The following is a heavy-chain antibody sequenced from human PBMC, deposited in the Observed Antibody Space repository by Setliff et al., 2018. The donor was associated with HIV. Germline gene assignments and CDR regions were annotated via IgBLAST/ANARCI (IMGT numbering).Heavy chain of an antibody. J-gene: IGHJ4*02. V-gene: IGHV1-69*10. Sequence: ASVKVSCKASGGTFSSYAISWVRHAPGQGLEWMGGIIPILGVPRYAQKFQGRVTITADKSTSTSYMHLSSLRAEDTAVYFCARGEDYDSSGYYVTWGQGSLVTVSS. CDR1: GGTFSSYA. D-gene: IGHD3-22*01. CDR3: ARGEDYDSSGYYVT. CDR2: IIPILGVP.